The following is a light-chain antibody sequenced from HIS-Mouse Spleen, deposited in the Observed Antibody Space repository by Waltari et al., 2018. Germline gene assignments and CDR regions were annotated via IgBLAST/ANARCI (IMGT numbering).Light chain of an antibody. CDR1: NIGSKS. CDR3: QVWDSSSDHVV. CDR2: DDS. J-gene: IGLJ2*01. Sequence: SYVLTQPPSVSVAPGKTARITCGGNNIGSKSVHWYQQKPGQAPVLVVYDDSDRPSGFPERFSGSHSGNTATLTISRVEAGDEADYYCQVWDSSSDHVVFGGGTKLTVL. V-gene: IGLV3-21*03.